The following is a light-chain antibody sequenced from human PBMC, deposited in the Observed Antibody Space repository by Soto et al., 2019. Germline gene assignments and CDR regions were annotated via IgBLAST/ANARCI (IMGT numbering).Light chain of an antibody. CDR1: QGMSTY. V-gene: IGKV1-39*01. J-gene: IGKJ3*01. Sequence: DVPVTQTPSSLSASVGDRVTITWRRSQGMSTYLNWYQKKPGKAPKLLIYAASSLQRGVPSRFSGSGSGTDFTLTISSLQLEHVAADLRHQSDVTAHLLSRFCHRANLD. CDR3: HQSDVTAHLLSR. CDR2: AAS.